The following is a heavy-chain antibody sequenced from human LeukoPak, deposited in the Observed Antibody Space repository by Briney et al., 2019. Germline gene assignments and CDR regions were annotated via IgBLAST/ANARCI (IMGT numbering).Heavy chain of an antibody. V-gene: IGHV3-23*01. D-gene: IGHD6-13*01. Sequence: GGSLRLSCAASGFTFSSYAMSWVRQVPGKGLEWVSAISGSGGSTYYADSVKGRFTISRDNSKNTLYLQMNSLRAEDTAVYYCASSDGSSWFGFDPWGQGTLVTVSS. CDR3: ASSDGSSWFGFDP. CDR1: GFTFSSYA. J-gene: IGHJ5*02. CDR2: ISGSGGST.